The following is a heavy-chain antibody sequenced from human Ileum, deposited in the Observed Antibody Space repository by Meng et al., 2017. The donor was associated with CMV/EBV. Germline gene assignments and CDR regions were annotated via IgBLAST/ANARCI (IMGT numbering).Heavy chain of an antibody. Sequence: SETLSLTCTVSGGSMRQYYWTWMRQAPGKGLEWIGNIYYSGSLRYNPSVKSRVTISVDTSQNQFFLSLTSVTAADMAVYYCARAVSGSDSGFDSWGQGTLVNVSS. CDR1: GGSMRQYY. CDR2: IYYSGSL. V-gene: IGHV4-59*01. CDR3: ARAVSGSDSGFDS. J-gene: IGHJ4*02. D-gene: IGHD2-21*02.